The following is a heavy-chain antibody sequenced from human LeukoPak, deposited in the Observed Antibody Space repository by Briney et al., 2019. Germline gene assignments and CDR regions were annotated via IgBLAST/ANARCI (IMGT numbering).Heavy chain of an antibody. CDR1: GFTFNNYA. CDR3: ANFVDTSMGGNDY. CDR2: ISADSYYT. V-gene: IGHV3-23*01. D-gene: IGHD5-18*01. J-gene: IGHJ4*02. Sequence: PGGSLRLSCAASGFTFNNYAMNWVRQAPGKGLEWVSAISADSYYTYYADSVQGRFTISRDNSKNTLYLQMNSLRAEDTALYYCANFVDTSMGGNDYWGQGTLVTVSS.